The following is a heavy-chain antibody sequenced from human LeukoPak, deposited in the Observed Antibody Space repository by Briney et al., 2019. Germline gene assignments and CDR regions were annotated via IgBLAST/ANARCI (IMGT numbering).Heavy chain of an antibody. CDR3: ARVSGYYDYVWGSRNAFDI. CDR2: ISSSSSYI. Sequence: GGSLRLSCAASGFTFSSYSMNWVRQAPGKGLEWVSSISSSSSYIYYADSVKGRFTISRDNAKNSLYLQMNSLRAEDTAVYYCARVSGYYDYVWGSRNAFDIWGQGTMVTVSS. V-gene: IGHV3-21*01. D-gene: IGHD3-16*01. CDR1: GFTFSSYS. J-gene: IGHJ3*02.